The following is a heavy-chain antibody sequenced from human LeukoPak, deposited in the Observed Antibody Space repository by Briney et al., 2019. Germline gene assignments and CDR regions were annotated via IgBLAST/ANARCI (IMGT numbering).Heavy chain of an antibody. V-gene: IGHV3-30*18. D-gene: IGHD2-2*01. Sequence: GRSLRLSCAASGFTFSRYGMHWVRQAPGKGLEWVAVTSHDGATKYYVDSVKGRFTISRDNSKNTLYLQMNSLRAEDTAVYYCAKDLCSSTSCYRDYYYGMDVWGQGTTVTVSS. CDR3: AKDLCSSTSCYRDYYYGMDV. J-gene: IGHJ6*02. CDR2: TSHDGATK. CDR1: GFTFSRYG.